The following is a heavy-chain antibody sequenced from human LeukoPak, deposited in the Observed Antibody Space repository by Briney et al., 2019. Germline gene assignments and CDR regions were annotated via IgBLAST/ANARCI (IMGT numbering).Heavy chain of an antibody. D-gene: IGHD3-16*01. CDR1: GGSIVTGNHY. J-gene: IGHJ6*03. CDR2: IYASGST. Sequence: SETLSLTCTVSGGSIVTGNHYWSWIRQPAGKGLEWIGRIYASGSTNYNPSLKSRITISVDTSKNQFSLRLSSVTAADTAVYYCARDRRYASSNYYYYYMDVWGKGTTVTVSS. V-gene: IGHV4-61*02. CDR3: ARDRRYASSNYYYYYMDV.